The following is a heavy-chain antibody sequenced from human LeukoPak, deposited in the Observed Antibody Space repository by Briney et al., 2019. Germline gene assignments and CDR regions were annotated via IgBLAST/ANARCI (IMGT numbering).Heavy chain of an antibody. D-gene: IGHD3-10*01. CDR1: GGSISSYY. CDR3: ARVDEGSYYYYGMDV. CDR2: IYYSGST. V-gene: IGHV4-59*01. J-gene: IGHJ6*02. Sequence: SETLSLTCTVSGGSISSYYWSWIRQPPGKGLEWIGYIYYSGSTNYNPSLKSRVTMSVDTSKNQFSLKLSSVTAADTAVYYCARVDEGSYYYYGMDVWGQGTTVTVSS.